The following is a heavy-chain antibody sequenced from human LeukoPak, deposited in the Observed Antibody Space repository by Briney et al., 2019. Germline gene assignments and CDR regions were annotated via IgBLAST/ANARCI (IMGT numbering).Heavy chain of an antibody. CDR3: ARGLRYYGSGSYTHFDY. CDR2: IYHSGSA. J-gene: IGHJ4*02. Sequence: SQTLSLTCAVSGGSVTNGAYSWSWIRQPPGKGLEWIGYIYHSGSAYYNPSLKSRVTISLDRSKNQFSLRVTSVTAADTAVYFCARGLRYYGSGSYTHFDYWGQGSLVTVSS. V-gene: IGHV4-30-2*01. D-gene: IGHD3-10*01. CDR1: GGSVTNGAYS.